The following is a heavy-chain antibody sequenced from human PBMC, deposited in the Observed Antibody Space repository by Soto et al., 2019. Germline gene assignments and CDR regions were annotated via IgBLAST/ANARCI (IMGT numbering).Heavy chain of an antibody. V-gene: IGHV1-18*04. D-gene: IGHD3-22*01. CDR1: GYTFTSYG. J-gene: IGHJ2*01. Sequence: QVQLVQSGAEVEKPGASVKVSCKASGYTFTSYGISWVRQAPGQGLEWMGWISAYNGNTNYAQKLQGRVTMTTDTSTSTAYMELRSLRSDDTAVYYCARVDYYDRVLPSDVGFDLWGRGTLVTVSS. CDR2: ISAYNGNT. CDR3: ARVDYYDRVLPSDVGFDL.